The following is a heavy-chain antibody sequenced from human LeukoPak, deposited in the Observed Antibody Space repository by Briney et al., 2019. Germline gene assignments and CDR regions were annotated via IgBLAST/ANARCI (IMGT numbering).Heavy chain of an antibody. CDR1: GFTFSSYS. D-gene: IGHD2-8*01. CDR3: ARDRHCVNGVCHSPPGMDV. V-gene: IGHV3-21*01. J-gene: IGHJ6*02. CDR2: ISSSSSYI. Sequence: GGSLRLSCAASGFTFSSYSMNWVRQAPGKGLEWVSSISSSSSYIYYADSVKGRLAISRDNSKNTVYLQINSLRAEDTAVYYCARDRHCVNGVCHSPPGMDVWGQGTTVTVSS.